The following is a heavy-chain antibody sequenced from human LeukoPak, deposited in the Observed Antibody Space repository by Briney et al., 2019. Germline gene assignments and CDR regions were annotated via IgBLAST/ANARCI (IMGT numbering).Heavy chain of an antibody. D-gene: IGHD2-8*01. V-gene: IGHV3-30-3*01. Sequence: PGGSLRLSCATYGFTFTTYAIDWVRQARGKGQEWVAVVSCDGNKHYYADSVKGRFTISRDNSKKTQYLQMNSLRAEDTAVYHFARDLGYCTTTGCSDIGGWFDPWGQGTLVTVSS. CDR2: VSCDGNKH. J-gene: IGHJ5*02. CDR3: ARDLGYCTTTGCSDIGGWFDP. CDR1: GFTFTTYA.